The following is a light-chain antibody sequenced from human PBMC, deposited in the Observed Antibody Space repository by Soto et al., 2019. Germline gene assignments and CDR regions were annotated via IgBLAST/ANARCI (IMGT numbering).Light chain of an antibody. CDR3: QQSYNSPPWT. CDR1: QTISTS. V-gene: IGKV1-39*01. Sequence: DIQMTQSPSSLSASVGDRVTISCRASQTISTSLNWYQQKPGTAPRRLIYRASSVKSGVPPRFSGSGSGRDFTLTISSLRPEDIATYFCQQSYNSPPWTFGQGTKV. CDR2: RAS. J-gene: IGKJ1*01.